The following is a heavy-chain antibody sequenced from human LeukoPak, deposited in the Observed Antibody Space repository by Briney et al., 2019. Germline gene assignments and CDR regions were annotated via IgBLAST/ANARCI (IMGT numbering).Heavy chain of an antibody. CDR1: GFTFGDYA. V-gene: IGHV3-49*03. Sequence: GGSLRLXCTASGFTFGDYAMSWFRQAPGKGLEWVGFIRSKAYGVTTEYAASVKGRFTISRDDSKSIAYLQMNSLKTEDTAVYYCTRGLTYYYDSSGPPDAFDIWGQGTMVTVSS. J-gene: IGHJ3*02. CDR3: TRGLTYYYDSSGPPDAFDI. CDR2: IRSKAYGVTT. D-gene: IGHD3-22*01.